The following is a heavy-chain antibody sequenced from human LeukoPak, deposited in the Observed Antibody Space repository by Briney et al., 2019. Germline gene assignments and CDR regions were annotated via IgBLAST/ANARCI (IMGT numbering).Heavy chain of an antibody. Sequence: SETLSLTCTVSGGSISSSSYYWGWIRQPAGKGLEWIGRIYTSGSTNYNPSLKSRVTMSVDTSKNQFSLKLSSVTAADTAVYYCARENGAFDIWGQGTMVTVSS. V-gene: IGHV4-61*02. CDR3: ARENGAFDI. CDR1: GGSISSSSYY. CDR2: IYTSGST. D-gene: IGHD1-1*01. J-gene: IGHJ3*02.